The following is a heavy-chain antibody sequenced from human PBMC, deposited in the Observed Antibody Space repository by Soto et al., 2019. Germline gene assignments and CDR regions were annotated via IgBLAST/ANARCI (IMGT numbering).Heavy chain of an antibody. CDR2: GIPIFGTP. D-gene: IGHD2-15*01. Sequence: QVQLVQSGAEVKKPGSSVKVSCKAPGGTFSTYAISWVRQAPGQGLEWMVGGIPIFGTPKYAQKFQGRVTITAEESTSTGYMGLRSLGSEDTAVYYCARSQGGSSSLDIYYYYYYGMDVWGQGTTVTVSS. J-gene: IGHJ6*02. CDR1: GGTFSTYA. CDR3: ARSQGGSSSLDIYYYYYYGMDV. V-gene: IGHV1-69*01.